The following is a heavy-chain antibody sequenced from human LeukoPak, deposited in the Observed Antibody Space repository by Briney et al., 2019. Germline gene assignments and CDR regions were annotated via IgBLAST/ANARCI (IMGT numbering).Heavy chain of an antibody. J-gene: IGHJ6*02. CDR2: INHSGST. Sequence: SETLSLTCAVYGGSFSGYYWSWIRQPPGKGLEWIGEINHSGSTNYNPSLKSRVTISVDTSKNQSSLKLSSVTAADTAVYYCAGELATISMPRRPYGMDVWGQGTTVTVSS. V-gene: IGHV4-34*01. CDR1: GGSFSGYY. CDR3: AGELATISMPRRPYGMDV. D-gene: IGHD5-12*01.